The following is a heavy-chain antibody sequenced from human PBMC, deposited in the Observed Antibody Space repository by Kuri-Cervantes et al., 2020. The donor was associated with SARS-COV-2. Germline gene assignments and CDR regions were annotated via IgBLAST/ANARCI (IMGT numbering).Heavy chain of an antibody. Sequence: SETLSLTCTVSGYSISSGYYGGWIRQPPGKGLEWIGSIYHSGSNYYNPSLKSRVTIAVDASKNQFSLKLSSVTAADTALYYCARAGIGAVAGNFDYWGQGTLVTVSS. D-gene: IGHD6-19*01. V-gene: IGHV4-38-2*02. J-gene: IGHJ4*02. CDR3: ARAGIGAVAGNFDY. CDR1: GYSISSGYY. CDR2: IYHSGSN.